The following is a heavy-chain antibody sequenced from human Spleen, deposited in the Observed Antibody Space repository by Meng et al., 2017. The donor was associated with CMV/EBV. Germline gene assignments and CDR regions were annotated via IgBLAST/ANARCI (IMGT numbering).Heavy chain of an antibody. J-gene: IGHJ5*02. Sequence: ASVKVSCKASGYTFTGYYIHWVRQAAGQGPEWMGWINPYSGVTNYEQKFEGRVTMTRDTSNSTAYTELTKLRSDDTAVYFCARAGGYCRGGRCAWFDPWGQGALVTVSS. V-gene: IGHV1-2*02. D-gene: IGHD2-15*01. CDR1: GYTFTGYY. CDR2: INPYSGVT. CDR3: ARAGGYCRGGRCAWFDP.